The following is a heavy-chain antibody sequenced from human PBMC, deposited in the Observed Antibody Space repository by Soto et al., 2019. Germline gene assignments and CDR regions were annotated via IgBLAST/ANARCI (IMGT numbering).Heavy chain of an antibody. D-gene: IGHD2-21*02. V-gene: IGHV1-8*01. J-gene: IGHJ4*02. CDR1: GYTFTNYD. CDR3: AVTAAGY. Sequence: QVQVVQSRAEVKKPGASVKVSCKTSGYTFTNYDINWVRQAPGQGLEWMGWVSPDHGNAGYAPQSXXRXXMTSDTSTSTFYMDLNNLSSDDTAVSFCAVTAAGYRGQGAMVTVSS. CDR2: VSPDHGNA.